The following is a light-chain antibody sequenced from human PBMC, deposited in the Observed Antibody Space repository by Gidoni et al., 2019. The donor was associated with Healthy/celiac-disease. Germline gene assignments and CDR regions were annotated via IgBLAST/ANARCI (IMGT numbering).Light chain of an antibody. CDR2: GAS. CDR1: QSVSSSY. J-gene: IGKJ1*01. Sequence: EIVLTQSPGTLSLSPGERATLSCRASQSVSSSYLAWYQQKPGQAPRLLIYGASSRATGIPDRFSGSGSVTDFTLTISRLEPEDFAVYYCLQYGSSPWTFGQGTKVEIK. V-gene: IGKV3-20*01. CDR3: LQYGSSPWT.